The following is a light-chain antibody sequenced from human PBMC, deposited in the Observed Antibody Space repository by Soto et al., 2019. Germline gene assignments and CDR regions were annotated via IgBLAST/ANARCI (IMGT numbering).Light chain of an antibody. CDR3: QQYNSYSQT. V-gene: IGKV1-5*01. J-gene: IGKJ1*01. CDR1: QSISSW. Sequence: DIQMTQSPSTLPASVGDTVTITCRASQSISSWLAWYQQKPGKAPKLLIYDASSLESGVPSRFSGSGSGTEFTLTISSLQPDDFATYYCQQYNSYSQTFGQGTKVDIK. CDR2: DAS.